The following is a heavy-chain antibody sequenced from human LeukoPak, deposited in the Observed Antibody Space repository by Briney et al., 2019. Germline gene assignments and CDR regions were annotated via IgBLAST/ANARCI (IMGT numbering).Heavy chain of an antibody. V-gene: IGHV4-59*01. CDR1: GGSISSYH. Sequence: PSETLSLTCTVSGGSISSYHWSWIRQPPGKGLEWIGYIYYSGSTNYNPSLKSRVTISVDTSKNQFSLKLSSVTAADTAVYYCARHGDLYYYYYMDVWGKGTTVTVSS. J-gene: IGHJ6*03. D-gene: IGHD3-10*01. CDR3: ARHGDLYYYYYMDV. CDR2: IYYSGST.